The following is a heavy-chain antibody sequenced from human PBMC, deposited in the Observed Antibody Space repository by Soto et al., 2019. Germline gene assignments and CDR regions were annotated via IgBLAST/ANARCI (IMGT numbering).Heavy chain of an antibody. CDR1: ACSIRTYY. J-gene: IGHJ6*03. CDR3: ARGQYDFWSGYYGATADFYYMDV. D-gene: IGHD3-3*01. Sequence: PSETLSHTCTVSACSIRTYYWNWIRQSPGKGLEWIGYISYSGSTNYNPSLKSRVTISLDTSMNQFALKLNSVTTADTAMYYCARGQYDFWSGYYGATADFYYMDVWGKGTTVTV. CDR2: ISYSGST. V-gene: IGHV4-59*01.